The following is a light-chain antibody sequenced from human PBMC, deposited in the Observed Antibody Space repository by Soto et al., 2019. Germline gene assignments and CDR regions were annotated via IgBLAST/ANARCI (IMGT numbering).Light chain of an antibody. J-gene: IGKJ5*01. CDR1: QSGLRSSDNKHY. Sequence: DTVMTQSLDSLAVSLGERATINCKSSQSGLRSSDNKHYLAWYQQKPGQPPKLLTYWASTRESGVPDRFSGSGSGTDFTLTIISLQAEDVAVYYCQQYSTTPNAFGQGTRLEIK. V-gene: IGKV4-1*01. CDR2: WAS. CDR3: QQYSTTPNA.